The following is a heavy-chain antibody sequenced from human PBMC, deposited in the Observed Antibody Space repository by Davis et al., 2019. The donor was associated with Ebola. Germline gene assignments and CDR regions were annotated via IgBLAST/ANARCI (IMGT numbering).Heavy chain of an antibody. CDR3: ARETGDCSRGRCVAWLDA. CDR1: GYNFRLHS. V-gene: IGHV3-48*04. Sequence: PGGSLRLSCVGSGYNFRLHSINWVRQAPGKGLEWLSFIGSDFSIYYGDSVKGRFTISRDNAKNSVSLQMNSLRAEDTAVYYCARETGDCSRGRCVAWLDAWGQGTLVTVSS. CDR2: IGSDFSI. J-gene: IGHJ5*02. D-gene: IGHD6-19*01.